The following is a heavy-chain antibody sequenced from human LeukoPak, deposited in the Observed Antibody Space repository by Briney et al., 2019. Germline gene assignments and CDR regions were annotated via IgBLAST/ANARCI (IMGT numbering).Heavy chain of an antibody. Sequence: GGSLRLSCAASGFSFSTSGMHWVRQSTGKGLEWVSAIGTVGDTYYAASVRGRFTISREDDKSSLYLQMNNLRVGDTAVYYCARVLPGSGSYDYWGQGTLVSVCS. CDR1: GFSFSTSG. CDR2: IGTVGDT. CDR3: ARVLPGSGSYDY. J-gene: IGHJ4*02. D-gene: IGHD3-10*01. V-gene: IGHV3-13*04.